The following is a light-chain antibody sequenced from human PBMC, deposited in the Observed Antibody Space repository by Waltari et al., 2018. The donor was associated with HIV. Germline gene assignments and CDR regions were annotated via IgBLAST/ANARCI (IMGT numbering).Light chain of an antibody. V-gene: IGKV1-39*01. CDR3: QQSYSTPRT. J-gene: IGKJ1*01. CDR1: QNITSH. Sequence: IRMTQSPSSLSASVGDRVTIACRPSQNITSHLSWYQQKSGKAPHLLIYSASNLQSGVPSRFSGSGSGTDFTLSIATLQPEDVATYYCQQSYSTPRTFGQGTRVEI. CDR2: SAS.